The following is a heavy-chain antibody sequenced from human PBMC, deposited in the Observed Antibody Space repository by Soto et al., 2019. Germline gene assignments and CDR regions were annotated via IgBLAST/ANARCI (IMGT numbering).Heavy chain of an antibody. J-gene: IGHJ4*02. Sequence: QVQLVESGGGVVQPGRSLRLSCAASGFTFSSYGMHWVRQAPGKGLEWVAVIWYDGSNKYYADSVKGRFTISRDNSKNTLYLQMNSLRAEDTAVYYCASSFSTVTPITASGYWGQGTLVTVSS. CDR2: IWYDGSNK. D-gene: IGHD4-17*01. V-gene: IGHV3-33*01. CDR3: ASSFSTVTPITASGY. CDR1: GFTFSSYG.